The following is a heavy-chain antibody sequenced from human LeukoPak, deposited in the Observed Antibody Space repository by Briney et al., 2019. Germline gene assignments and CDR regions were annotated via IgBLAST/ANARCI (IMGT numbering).Heavy chain of an antibody. D-gene: IGHD3-10*01. J-gene: IGHJ4*02. V-gene: IGHV4-34*01. CDR2: INHSGST. CDR3: ARHDMVRGVTKRYYFDY. CDR1: GGSFSGYY. Sequence: SETLSLTCAVYGGSFSGYYRSWIRQPPGKGLEWIGEINHSGSTNYNPSLKSRVTISVDTSKNQFSLKLSSVTAADTAVYYCARHDMVRGVTKRYYFDYWGQGTLVTVSS.